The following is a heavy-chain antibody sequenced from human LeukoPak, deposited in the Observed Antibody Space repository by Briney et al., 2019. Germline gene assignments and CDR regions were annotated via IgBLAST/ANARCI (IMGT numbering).Heavy chain of an antibody. CDR3: AKDYYDSSGYPVYYFDY. D-gene: IGHD3-22*01. Sequence: GGSPRLSCAASGFTFSSYGMSWVRQAPGKGLEWVSAISGSGGSTYYADSVKGRFTISRDNSKNTLYLQMNSLRAEDTALYYCAKDYYDSSGYPVYYFDYWGQGTLVTVSS. J-gene: IGHJ4*02. CDR2: ISGSGGST. V-gene: IGHV3-23*01. CDR1: GFTFSSYG.